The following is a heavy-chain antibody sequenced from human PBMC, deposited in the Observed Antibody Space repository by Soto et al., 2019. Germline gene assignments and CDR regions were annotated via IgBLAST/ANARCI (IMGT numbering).Heavy chain of an antibody. V-gene: IGHV5-51*01. Sequence: GESLKISCKGSGYSFTRYWIGWVRQMPGKGLEWMGIIYPGDSDTRYSPSFQGQVTISVDKSISTAYLQWSSLKASDTAMYYCARLQAAAGDNDLTFDYWGQGTLVTVSS. CDR3: ARLQAAAGDNDLTFDY. J-gene: IGHJ4*02. CDR2: IYPGDSDT. D-gene: IGHD6-13*01. CDR1: GYSFTRYW.